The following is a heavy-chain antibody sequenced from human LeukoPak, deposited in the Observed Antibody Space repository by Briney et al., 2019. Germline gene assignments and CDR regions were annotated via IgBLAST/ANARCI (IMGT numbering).Heavy chain of an antibody. J-gene: IGHJ4*02. CDR1: GFTVSSNY. CDR3: ARVVRGRGYFYYFDY. V-gene: IGHV3-66*01. D-gene: IGHD5-18*01. Sequence: GRSLRLSCAASGFTVSSNYMSWVRQAPGKGLEWVSLINSGGSTYYADSVKGRFTISRDNSKNTLYLQMNSLRAEDTAVYYCARVVRGRGYFYYFDYWGQGTLVTVSS. CDR2: INSGGST.